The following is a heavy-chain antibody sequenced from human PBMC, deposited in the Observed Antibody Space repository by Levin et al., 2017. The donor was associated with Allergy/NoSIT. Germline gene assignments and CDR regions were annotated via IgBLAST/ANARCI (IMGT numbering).Heavy chain of an antibody. D-gene: IGHD3-16*02. CDR2: ISGSGGST. CDR3: AKAFRPSYDYIWGSYPLY. V-gene: IGHV3-23*01. CDR1: GFTFSSYA. J-gene: IGHJ4*02. Sequence: PGGSLRLSCAASGFTFSSYAMSWVRQAPGKGLEWVSAISGSGGSTYYADSVKGRFTISRDNSKNTLYLQMNSLRAEDTAVYYCAKAFRPSYDYIWGSYPLYWGQGTLVTVSS.